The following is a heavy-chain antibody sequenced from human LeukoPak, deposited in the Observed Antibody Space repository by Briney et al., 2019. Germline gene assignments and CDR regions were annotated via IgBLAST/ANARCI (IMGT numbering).Heavy chain of an antibody. CDR3: ARDSSGSGNRYYYYYGMDV. J-gene: IGHJ6*02. Sequence: GGSLRLSCAASGFTVRSNYMSWVRQAPGKGLEWVSVIYSGGSTYYADSVKGRFTISRDNSKNTLYLQMNSLRAEDTAVYYCARDSSGSGNRYYYYYGMDVWGQGTTVTVSS. CDR1: GFTVRSNY. CDR2: IYSGGST. V-gene: IGHV3-66*01. D-gene: IGHD3-10*01.